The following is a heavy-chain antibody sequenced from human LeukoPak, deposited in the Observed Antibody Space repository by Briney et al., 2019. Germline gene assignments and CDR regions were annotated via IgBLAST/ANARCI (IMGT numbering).Heavy chain of an antibody. V-gene: IGHV4-34*01. CDR3: ARGYQLTDRYSSGATSVWDY. J-gene: IGHJ4*02. CDR2: INHSGST. CDR1: GGSFSGYY. D-gene: IGHD6-19*01. Sequence: SETLSLTCAVYGGSFSGYYWSWIRQPPGKGLEWIGEINHSGSTNYNPSLKSRVTISVDTSKNQFSLKLSSVTAADTAVYYCARGYQLTDRYSSGATSVWDYWGQGTLVTVSS.